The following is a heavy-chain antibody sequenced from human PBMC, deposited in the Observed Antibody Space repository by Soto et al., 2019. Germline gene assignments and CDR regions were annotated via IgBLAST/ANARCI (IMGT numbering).Heavy chain of an antibody. CDR1: GGSISSSSYY. Sequence: SETLSLSCTVSGGSISSSSYYWGWIRQPPGKGLEWIGSIYYSGSTYYNPSLKSRVTISVDTSKNQFSLKLSSVTAADTAVYYCLTQQLAYYYYGMDVWGQGTTVTVSS. V-gene: IGHV4-39*01. CDR3: LTQQLAYYYYGMDV. CDR2: IYYSGST. D-gene: IGHD6-13*01. J-gene: IGHJ6*02.